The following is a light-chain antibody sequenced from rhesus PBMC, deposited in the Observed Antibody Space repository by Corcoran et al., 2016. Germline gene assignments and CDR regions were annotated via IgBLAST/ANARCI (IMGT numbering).Light chain of an antibody. CDR1: QGINKE. CDR2: AAS. CDR3: LQDYTTPFP. J-gene: IGKJ3*01. V-gene: IGKV1-94*01. Sequence: DIQMTQSPSSLSASVGDRVTVTCRASQGINKELSWYQQKPGKAPTFLIYAASILQTGVSSRFSGSGSGTDYTLTISSLPPEDVATYFCLQDYTTPFPFVPGTKLDIK.